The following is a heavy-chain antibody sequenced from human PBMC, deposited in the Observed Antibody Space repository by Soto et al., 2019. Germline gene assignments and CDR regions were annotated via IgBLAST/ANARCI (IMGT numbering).Heavy chain of an antibody. CDR3: ARDSSVDSWLF. D-gene: IGHD6-13*01. V-gene: IGHV1-18*04. J-gene: IGHJ4*02. Sequence: ASVKVSCTASGYTFTSFGVSWVRQAPGQGLEWVGWIRGSNGNTDYADYAKKFQGRVTMTTDTSTSTAYLELTSLTSDDTAIYYCARDSSVDSWLFWGQGTLVTVSS. CDR1: GYTFTSFG. CDR2: IRGSNGNTDYA.